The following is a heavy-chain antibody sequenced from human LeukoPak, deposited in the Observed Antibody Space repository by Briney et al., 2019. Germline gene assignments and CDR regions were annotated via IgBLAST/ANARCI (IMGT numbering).Heavy chain of an antibody. V-gene: IGHV3-23*01. CDR1: GFTFGSYA. CDR3: AKAVRLGNAFDI. D-gene: IGHD1-1*01. J-gene: IGHJ3*02. Sequence: QTGGSLRLSCAASGFTFGSYAMSWVRQAPGKGLEWVSAISGSGGSTYYADSVKGRFTISRDNSKNTLYLQMNSLRAEDTAVYYCAKAVRLGNAFDIWGQGTMVPVSS. CDR2: ISGSGGST.